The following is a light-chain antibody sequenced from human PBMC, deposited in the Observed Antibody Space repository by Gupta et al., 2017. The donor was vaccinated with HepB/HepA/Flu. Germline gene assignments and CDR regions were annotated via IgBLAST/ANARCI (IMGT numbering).Light chain of an antibody. J-gene: IGLJ2*01. CDR2: DNT. CDR1: SSNTGSKT. Sequence: QSVLTQPPSASGTPGQTVTISCSGSSSNTGSKTVNWYQQVPGTATKLLSDDNTQRPSGVSDRGSCYKSGNSASLAISGLQSDHEAEYSCETWDDSLTDVVFGGGTKLTVL. V-gene: IGLV1-44*01. CDR3: ETWDDSLTDVV.